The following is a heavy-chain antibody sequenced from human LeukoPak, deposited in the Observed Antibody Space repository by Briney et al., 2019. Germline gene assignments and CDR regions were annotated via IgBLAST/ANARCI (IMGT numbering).Heavy chain of an antibody. Sequence: SETLSLTCAVYGGSFSGYYWSWIRQPPGKGLEWIGEINHSGSTNYNPSLKSRVTISVDTSKNQFSLKLSSVTAADTAVYYCARGGVSGDYAGAYYFDYWGQGTLVTVSS. CDR3: ARGGVSGDYAGAYYFDY. D-gene: IGHD4-17*01. V-gene: IGHV4-34*01. CDR2: INHSGST. J-gene: IGHJ4*02. CDR1: GGSFSGYY.